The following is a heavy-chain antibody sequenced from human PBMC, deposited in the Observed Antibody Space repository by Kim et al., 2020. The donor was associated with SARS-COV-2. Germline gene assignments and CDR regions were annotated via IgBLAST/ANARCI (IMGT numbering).Heavy chain of an antibody. V-gene: IGHV3-23*01. CDR3: AKGTYYYDGRGYYYIYYFDH. J-gene: IGHJ4*02. CDR2: ISGSGGST. CDR1: GFDFGVFG. D-gene: IGHD3-22*01. Sequence: GGSLRLSCAASGFDFGVFGMSWVRQAPGKGLEWVSGISGSGGSTYYADSVKGRFTISRDNSKNTLYLQMNSLRAEDTAVYYCAKGTYYYDGRGYYYIYYFDHWGQGTLVTVSS.